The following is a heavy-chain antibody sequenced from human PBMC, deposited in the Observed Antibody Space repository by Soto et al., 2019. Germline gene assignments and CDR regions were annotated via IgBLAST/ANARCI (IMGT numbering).Heavy chain of an antibody. V-gene: IGHV4-34*01. CDR3: ARGREYDILTGYYILTYNWFDP. J-gene: IGHJ5*02. CDR1: GGSFSGYY. Sequence: SETLSLTCAVYGGSFSGYYWSWIRQPPGKGLEWIGEINHSGSTNYNPSLKSRVTISVDTSRNQFSLKLSSVTAADTAVYYCARGREYDILTGYYILTYNWFDPWGQGTLVT. D-gene: IGHD3-9*01. CDR2: INHSGST.